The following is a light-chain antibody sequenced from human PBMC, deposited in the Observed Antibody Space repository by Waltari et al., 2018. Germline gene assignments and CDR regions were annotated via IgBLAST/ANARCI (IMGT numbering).Light chain of an antibody. CDR2: ANR. J-gene: IGLJ3*02. CDR1: SSNIGADYD. V-gene: IGLV1-40*01. Sequence: QSVLTQPPSVSGAPGQRVTISCTGSSSNIGADYDVHWYQQLPGTAPKLLIYANRNRPSWVPDRVSGSKSGTSASLAITGLQAEDEADYYCQSYDSSLSGSRVFGGGTKLTVL. CDR3: QSYDSSLSGSRV.